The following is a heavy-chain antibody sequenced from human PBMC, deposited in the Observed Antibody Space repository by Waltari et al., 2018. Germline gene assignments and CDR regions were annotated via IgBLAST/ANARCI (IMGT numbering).Heavy chain of an antibody. CDR2: ISGSGGST. CDR3: AKKIGGEAVPAIPFDC. V-gene: IGHV3-23*01. D-gene: IGHD2-2*01. Sequence: EVQLLESGGGLVQPGGSLRLYCAASGFTFSSSAMTWVRQAPGKGLEWVSVISGSGGSTFYADSVKGRFTISRDNSKNILYLQMNSLRAEDTAVYYCAKKIGGEAVPAIPFDCWGQGTLVTVSS. J-gene: IGHJ4*02. CDR1: GFTFSSSA.